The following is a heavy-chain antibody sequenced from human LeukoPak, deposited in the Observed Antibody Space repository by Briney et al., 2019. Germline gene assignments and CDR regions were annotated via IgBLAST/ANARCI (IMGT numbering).Heavy chain of an antibody. V-gene: IGHV4-59*08. D-gene: IGHD6-19*01. CDR3: ARHRASGWGLDY. Sequence: PSETLSLTCTVSGGSISSYYWSWIRQPPGKGLEWIGYIYDSGSTNYNPSLKSRVTISVDTSKNQFSLKVNSVTAADTAVYYCARHRASGWGLDYWGQGTLVTVSS. CDR2: IYDSGST. J-gene: IGHJ4*02. CDR1: GGSISSYY.